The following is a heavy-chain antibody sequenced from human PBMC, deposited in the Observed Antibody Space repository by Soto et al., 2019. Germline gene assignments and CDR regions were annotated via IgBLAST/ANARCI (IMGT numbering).Heavy chain of an antibody. CDR2: IKQDGSET. D-gene: IGHD6-19*01. V-gene: IGHV3-7*03. CDR3: AKEKIASTVADFFDY. J-gene: IGHJ4*02. Sequence: GGSLRLSCAASGFTFSSYWMSWVRQAPGKGLEWVANIKQDGSETYYVDSVKGRFTISRDNAKNSLYLQMNSLRAEDTALYYCAKEKIASTVADFFDYWGQGTLVTVSS. CDR1: GFTFSSYW.